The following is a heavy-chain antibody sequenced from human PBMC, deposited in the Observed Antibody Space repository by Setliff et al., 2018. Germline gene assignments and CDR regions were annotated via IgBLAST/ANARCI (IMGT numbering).Heavy chain of an antibody. CDR3: IRPQTPDDDHSSGYYGF. CDR1: GFTFSDSA. V-gene: IGHV3-73*01. Sequence: GESLKISCAASGFTFSDSAVHWVRQASGKGLEWVGRIRAKASDYATAYAASLKGRFTISRDDSKNTAYLQMNSLETEDTALYYCIRPQTPDDDHSSGYYGFWGQGTPVTVSS. D-gene: IGHD3-22*01. J-gene: IGHJ4*02. CDR2: IRAKASDYAT.